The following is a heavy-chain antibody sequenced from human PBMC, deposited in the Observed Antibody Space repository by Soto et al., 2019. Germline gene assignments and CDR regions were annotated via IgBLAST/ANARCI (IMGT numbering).Heavy chain of an antibody. CDR2: IYSGGST. V-gene: IGHV3-53*04. D-gene: IGHD1-20*01. Sequence: GGSLKLSCAASGFTVSSNYMSWVRQAPGKGLEWVSVIYSGGSTYYADSVKGRFTISRHNSKNTLYLQMNSLRAEDTAVYYCARDSGGIKRAFDIWGQGTMVTVSS. CDR3: ARDSGGIKRAFDI. J-gene: IGHJ3*02. CDR1: GFTVSSNY.